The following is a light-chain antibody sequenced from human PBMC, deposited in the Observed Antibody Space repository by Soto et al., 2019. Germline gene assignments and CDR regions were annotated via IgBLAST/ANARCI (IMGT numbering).Light chain of an antibody. CDR1: SSDVGTYNY. CDR2: EVS. Sequence: QSALTQPAAVSESPGQSITISCTGSSSDVGTYNYVSWYQQLPGKAPKLMIYEVSDRPSGVSNRFSGSKSGNTASLTISGLQAEDEADYYCSSYTSISPVVFGGGTKLTVL. V-gene: IGLV2-14*01. J-gene: IGLJ2*01. CDR3: SSYTSISPVV.